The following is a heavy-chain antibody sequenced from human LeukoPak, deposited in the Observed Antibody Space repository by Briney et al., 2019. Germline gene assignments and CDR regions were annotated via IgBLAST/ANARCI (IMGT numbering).Heavy chain of an antibody. CDR3: ARGRNWKYLSHFDY. D-gene: IGHD1-7*01. J-gene: IGHJ4*02. Sequence: SETLPLTCTVSGVSISSSDYYWAWIRQPPGKGLEWIGSFFYNVNTYYNPSLKSRVTISVDTSNNQYSLKLSPVTAADTAVYYCARGRNWKYLSHFDYWGQGTLVTVSS. V-gene: IGHV4-39*07. CDR2: FFYNVNT. CDR1: GVSISSSDYY.